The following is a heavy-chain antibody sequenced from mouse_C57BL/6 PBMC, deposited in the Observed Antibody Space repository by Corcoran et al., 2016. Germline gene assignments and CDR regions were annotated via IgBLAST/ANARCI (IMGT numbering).Heavy chain of an antibody. D-gene: IGHD3-2*02. V-gene: IGHV14-2*01. Sequence: EVQLQQSGPELVKPGSSVKLSCTASGFNIKAYSMYWVKQRTEQGLEWIGRIDPEDGETKYAPKFQGKATITADTSSNTAYLQLSSLTSEDTAVYYCARTGNSGSWFAYWGQGTLVTVSA. CDR1: GFNIKAYS. CDR2: IDPEDGET. J-gene: IGHJ3*01. CDR3: ARTGNSGSWFAY.